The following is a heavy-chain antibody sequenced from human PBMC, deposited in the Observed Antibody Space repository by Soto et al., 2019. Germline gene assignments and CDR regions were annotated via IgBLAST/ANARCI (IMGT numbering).Heavy chain of an antibody. CDR1: GGTFSSYA. CDR3: ARLDCSSTSCFTGDWFDP. CDR2: IIPIFGTA. Sequence: SVKVSCKASGGTFSSYAISWVRQAPGQGLEWMGGIIPIFGTANYAQKFQGRVTITADESTSTAYMELSSLRSEDTAVYYCARLDCSSTSCFTGDWFDPWGQGTLVTVSS. J-gene: IGHJ5*02. V-gene: IGHV1-69*13. D-gene: IGHD2-2*01.